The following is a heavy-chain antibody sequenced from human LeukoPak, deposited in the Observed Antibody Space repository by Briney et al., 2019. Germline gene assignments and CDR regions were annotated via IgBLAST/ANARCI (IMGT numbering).Heavy chain of an antibody. CDR2: ISASGTA. V-gene: IGHV3-23*01. Sequence: GGSLRLSCAASGFTFSTYAMTWVRQAPGKGLEWVSVISASGTAHYSDSMKGRFTISRDNSKNTVYLQLSSLRPEDTAVYYCAKARVTTGYYMQVDYWGQGTLVTVSS. CDR1: GFTFSTYA. CDR3: AKARVTTGYYMQVDY. D-gene: IGHD3-9*01. J-gene: IGHJ4*02.